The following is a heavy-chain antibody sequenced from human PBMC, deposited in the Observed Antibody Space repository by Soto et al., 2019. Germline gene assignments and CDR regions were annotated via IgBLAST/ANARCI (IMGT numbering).Heavy chain of an antibody. J-gene: IGHJ5*02. D-gene: IGHD1-26*01. CDR3: ARASGSSYWFDP. CDR1: SYTFTSFG. Sequence: ASVKVSFKAYSYTFTSFGISWLRKVPGKGLEWMGWISAYNGNTNYAQKLQGRVTMTTDTSTSTAYLELRSLRSDNTAVYYCARASGSSYWFDPWGQGTLVTVSS. V-gene: IGHV1-18*01. CDR2: ISAYNGNT.